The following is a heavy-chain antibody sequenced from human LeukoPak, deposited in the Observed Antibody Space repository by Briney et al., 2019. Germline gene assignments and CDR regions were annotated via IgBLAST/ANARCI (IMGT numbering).Heavy chain of an antibody. CDR1: GDSISTYY. CDR3: ARHFDMAGTTWNWFDP. V-gene: IGHV4-59*08. CDR2: IYYSGST. D-gene: IGHD6-19*01. Sequence: PSETLSLTCTVSGDSISTYYWSWIRQPPGKGLEWIGYIYYSGSTNYNSSLKSRVTMLVDTPKNQFSLKLSSVTAADTAVYYCARHFDMAGTTWNWFDPWGQGTLVTVSS. J-gene: IGHJ5*02.